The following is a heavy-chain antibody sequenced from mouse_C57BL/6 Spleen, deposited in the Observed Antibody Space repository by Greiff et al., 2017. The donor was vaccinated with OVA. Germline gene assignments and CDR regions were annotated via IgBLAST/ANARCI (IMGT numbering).Heavy chain of an antibody. CDR2: ISSGGDYI. J-gene: IGHJ4*01. CDR1: GFTFSSYA. CDR3: TRDDDYDGAMDY. V-gene: IGHV5-9-1*02. D-gene: IGHD2-4*01. Sequence: EVQRVESGEGLVKPGGSLKLSCAASGFTFSSYAMSWVRQTPEKRLEWVAYISSGGDYIYYADTVKGRFTISRDNARNTLYLQMSSLKSEDTAMYYCTRDDDYDGAMDYWGQGTSVTVSS.